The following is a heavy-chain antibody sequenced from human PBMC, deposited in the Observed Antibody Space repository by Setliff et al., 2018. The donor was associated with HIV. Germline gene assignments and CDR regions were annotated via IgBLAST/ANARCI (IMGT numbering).Heavy chain of an antibody. CDR1: GYTFNNYY. D-gene: IGHD6-19*01. CDR2: INPSDNRT. Sequence: GASVKVSCKASGYTFNNYYMHWVRQAPGQGLEWMGIINPSDNRTYYAQKFQGRVTMTRDTSTTTAYMELNSLRSEDTAVYYCARDGLLEAGIRFDYWGQGTLVTVSS. J-gene: IGHJ4*02. CDR3: ARDGLLEAGIRFDY. V-gene: IGHV1-46*02.